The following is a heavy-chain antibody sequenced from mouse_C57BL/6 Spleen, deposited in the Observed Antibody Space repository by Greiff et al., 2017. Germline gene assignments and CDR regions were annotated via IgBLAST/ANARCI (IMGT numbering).Heavy chain of an antibody. CDR2: IDPSDSYT. D-gene: IGHD1-1*01. Sequence: VQLQQPGAELVMPGASVKLSCKASGYTFTSYWMPWVKQRPGQGLEWIGEIDPSDSYTNYNQKFKGKSTLTVDKSSSTAYMQHSSLTSEDSAVYYCATYYYGSSYWYFDVWGTGTTVTVSS. V-gene: IGHV1-69*01. J-gene: IGHJ1*03. CDR1: GYTFTSYW. CDR3: ATYYYGSSYWYFDV.